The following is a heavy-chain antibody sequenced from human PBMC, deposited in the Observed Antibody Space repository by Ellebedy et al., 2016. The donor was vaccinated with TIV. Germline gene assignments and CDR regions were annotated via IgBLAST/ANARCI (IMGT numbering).Heavy chain of an antibody. CDR1: GFPFSTYW. Sequence: PGGSLRLSCAAPGFPFSTYWMPWVRQAPGKGLVWFSRINIVGSNTTYADSVKGLSTISRDNAKNTLYLQMDSLRAEDTAVYYCEILDWSKYSNSSPARGYWGQGTLVTVSS. V-gene: IGHV3-74*01. CDR3: EILDWSKYSNSSPARGY. D-gene: IGHD6-6*01. CDR2: INIVGSNT. J-gene: IGHJ4*02.